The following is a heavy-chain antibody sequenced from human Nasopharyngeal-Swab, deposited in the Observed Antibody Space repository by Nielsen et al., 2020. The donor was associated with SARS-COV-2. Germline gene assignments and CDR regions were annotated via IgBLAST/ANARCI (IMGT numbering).Heavy chain of an antibody. CDR2: IDPNNGVT. CDR3: ASGSMIQFGGIIGKFDY. V-gene: IGHV1-2*02. J-gene: IGHJ4*02. D-gene: IGHD3-16*02. Sequence: ASVKVSCKASGYTFSSYGITWVRQAPGQGLEWMGWIDPNNGVTTYGENFQGRATITSDTSISTAYLEINSLTSDDTALYYCASGSMIQFGGIIGKFDYWGQGTLVIVSS. CDR1: GYTFSSYG.